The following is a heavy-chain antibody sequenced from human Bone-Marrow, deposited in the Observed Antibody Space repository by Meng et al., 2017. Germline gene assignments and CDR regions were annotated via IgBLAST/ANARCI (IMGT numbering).Heavy chain of an antibody. CDR1: GGHVSSYG. D-gene: IGHD4-11*01. Sequence: QAQRVQSGAEVKTPGSSVSVSGKAYGGHVSSYGIRWVRTAPGQGLEWMGXIIPIFGTANYAQKFQGRVTIPADKPTSTAYMELSSLRSEDTAVYYCASTTVDYWGQGTLVTVSS. CDR3: ASTTVDY. V-gene: IGHV1-69*06. J-gene: IGHJ4*02. CDR2: IIPIFGTA.